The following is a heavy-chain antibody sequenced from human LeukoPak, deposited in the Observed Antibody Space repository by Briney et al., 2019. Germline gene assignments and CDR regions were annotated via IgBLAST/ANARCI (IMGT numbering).Heavy chain of an antibody. CDR1: GGSISSGSYY. Sequence: SETLSLTCTVSGGSISSGSYYWSWIRQPAGKGVEWIGRIYTSGSTNYNPSLKSRVTISVDTSKNQFSLKLSSVTAADTAVYYCARGLYGDYGDYWGQGTLVTVSS. J-gene: IGHJ4*02. V-gene: IGHV4-61*02. CDR3: ARGLYGDYGDY. D-gene: IGHD4-17*01. CDR2: IYTSGST.